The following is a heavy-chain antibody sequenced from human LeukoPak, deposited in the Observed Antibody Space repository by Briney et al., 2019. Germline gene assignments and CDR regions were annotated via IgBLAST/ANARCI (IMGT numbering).Heavy chain of an antibody. D-gene: IGHD2-8*01. CDR2: VSGDGRTT. CDR1: GFTFTIHL. J-gene: IGHJ1*01. CDR3: VRTTNGPEH. V-gene: IGHV3-74*01. Sequence: PGGSLRLSCAASGFTFTIHLIHWVRQPPGKGLVWVSRVSGDGRTTNYADSVKGRFTISRDNAKNTVYLQMDSLRVEDTAVYYCVRTTNGPEHWGQGTLVTVSS.